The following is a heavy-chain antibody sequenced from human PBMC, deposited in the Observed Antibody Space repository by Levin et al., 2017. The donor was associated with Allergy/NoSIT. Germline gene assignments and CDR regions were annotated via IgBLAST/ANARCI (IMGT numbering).Heavy chain of an antibody. J-gene: IGHJ3*02. D-gene: IGHD2-8*02. CDR2: ISGSGSST. CDR3: AKGIGYCTGGTCFAGAFDI. Sequence: SGGSLRLSCAASGFTFSSFAMSWVRQAPGKGLEWVSGISGSGSSTYYADSVKGRFTISRDNSKNTLFLQMNSLRAEDTAVYYCAKGIGYCTGGTCFAGAFDIWGQGTMVTVSS. V-gene: IGHV3-23*01. CDR1: GFTFSSFA.